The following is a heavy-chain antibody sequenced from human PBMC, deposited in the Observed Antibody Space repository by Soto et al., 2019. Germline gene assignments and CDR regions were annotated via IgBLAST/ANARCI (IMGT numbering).Heavy chain of an antibody. J-gene: IGHJ4*02. CDR1: GFTVSSNY. CDR3: ASGIAAAGTDY. D-gene: IGHD6-13*01. CDR2: IYSGGST. V-gene: IGHV3-53*01. Sequence: AGGSLRLSCAASGFTVSSNYMSWVRQAPGKGLEWVSVIYSGGSTYYADSVKGRFTISRDNSKNTLYLQMNSLRAEDTAVYYCASGIAAAGTDYWGQGTLVTVSS.